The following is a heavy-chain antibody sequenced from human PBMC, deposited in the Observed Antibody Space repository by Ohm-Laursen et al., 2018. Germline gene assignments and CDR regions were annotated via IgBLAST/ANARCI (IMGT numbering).Heavy chain of an antibody. D-gene: IGHD3-3*01. CDR3: ARVNYDFWSGYYTGTGVAFDI. CDR1: GGSISSSSYC. Sequence: SDTLSLTCSVSGGSISSSSYCWGWIRQPPGKGLEWIGYIYYSGSTNYNPSLKSRVAISVDTSKNQFSLKLSSVTAADTAVYYCARVNYDFWSGYYTGTGVAFDIWGQGTMVTVSS. J-gene: IGHJ3*02. CDR2: IYYSGST. V-gene: IGHV4-61*05.